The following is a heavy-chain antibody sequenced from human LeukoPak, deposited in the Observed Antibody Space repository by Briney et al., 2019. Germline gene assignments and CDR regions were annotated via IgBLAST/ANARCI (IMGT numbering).Heavy chain of an antibody. D-gene: IGHD2-2*01. CDR1: GFTFSSYG. J-gene: IGHJ6*02. CDR2: IWYDGSNK. V-gene: IGHV3-33*01. CDR3: ARMPRCSSTSCYLLGHGYYYGMDV. Sequence: PGGSLRLSCAASGFTFSSYGMHWVRQAPGKGLEWVAVIWYDGSNKYYADSVKGRFTISRDNSKNTLYLQMNSLRAEDTAVYYCARMPRCSSTSCYLLGHGYYYGMDVWGQGTTVTVSS.